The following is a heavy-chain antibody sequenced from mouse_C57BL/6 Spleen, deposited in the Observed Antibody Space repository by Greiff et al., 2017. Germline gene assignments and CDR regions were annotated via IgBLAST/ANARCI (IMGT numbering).Heavy chain of an antibody. CDR1: GYAFTSYW. CDR3: ERSGPCVTTRTDAMDY. Sequence: VQLQQPGAELVKPGASVKLSCKASGYAFTSYWMQWVKQRPGQGLEWIGEIDPSDSYTNYNQKFKGKATLTVDTSSSTAYMQLSRLTSEDSAVYYCERSGPCVTTRTDAMDYWGQGTSVTVSS. J-gene: IGHJ4*01. CDR2: IDPSDSYT. V-gene: IGHV1-50*01. D-gene: IGHD2-12*01.